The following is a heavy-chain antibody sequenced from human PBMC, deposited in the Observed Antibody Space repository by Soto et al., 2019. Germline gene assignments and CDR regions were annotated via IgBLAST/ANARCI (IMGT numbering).Heavy chain of an antibody. Sequence: ASVKVSCKASGYTFTSYAMHWVRQAPGQRLEWMGWINAGNGNTKYSQKFQGRVTITRDTAASTAYMELSSLRSEDTAVYYCARERSGYSHPLDPWGKGTLVPVSS. V-gene: IGHV1-3*01. J-gene: IGHJ5*02. CDR1: GYTFTSYA. CDR2: INAGNGNT. CDR3: ARERSGYSHPLDP. D-gene: IGHD4-4*01.